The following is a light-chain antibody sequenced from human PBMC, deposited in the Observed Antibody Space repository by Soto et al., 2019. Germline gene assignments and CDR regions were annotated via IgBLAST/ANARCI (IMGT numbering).Light chain of an antibody. CDR2: GTS. J-gene: IGKJ1*01. CDR3: QQYFHWPRT. Sequence: EVVLTQSPGTLSVSPGESATLSCRASQSVSGSLAWYQQKPGQAPRLLIYGTSNRATGVPARFSGSGSGTEVTLTITSLQSEDFAVYYCQQYFHWPRTFGQGTKVEVK. V-gene: IGKV3-15*01. CDR1: QSVSGS.